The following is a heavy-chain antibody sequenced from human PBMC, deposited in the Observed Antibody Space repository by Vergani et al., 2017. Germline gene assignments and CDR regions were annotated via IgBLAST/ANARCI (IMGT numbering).Heavy chain of an antibody. CDR2: ISWNSGAV. D-gene: IGHD5-12*01. Sequence: EVDLVESGGGLAQPGGSLRLSCEASGITFWKFGMHWVRQGPGKGLEWVSGISWNSGAVDYADSVRGRFTISRDNAKNSLFLEMNSLRFEDTAVYFCTKGNVYYHDSAGHGYDPYTGFDLWGQGTLVTVSS. CDR3: TKGNVYYHDSAGHGYDPYTGFDL. J-gene: IGHJ3*01. CDR1: GITFWKFG. V-gene: IGHV3-9*01.